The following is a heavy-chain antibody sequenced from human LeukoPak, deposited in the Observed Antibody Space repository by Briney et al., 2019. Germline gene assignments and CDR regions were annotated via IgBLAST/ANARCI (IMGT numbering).Heavy chain of an antibody. J-gene: IGHJ4*02. Sequence: PSETLSLTCTVSGGSISGFYWIWIRQPPGKGLEWIGYIYSSESTDYNPSLKSRITISEDTSRNQFSLKVTSETAADTALYCGARLKEGKIRGDGYFASGGQGTEATVS. CDR3: ARLKEGKIRGDGYFAS. V-gene: IGHV4-59*08. D-gene: IGHD3-10*01. CDR1: GGSISGFY. CDR2: IYSSEST.